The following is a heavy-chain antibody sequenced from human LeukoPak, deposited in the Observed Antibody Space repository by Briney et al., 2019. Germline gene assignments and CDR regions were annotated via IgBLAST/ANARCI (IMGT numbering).Heavy chain of an antibody. CDR1: GYTFTGYY. CDR2: INPNSGGT. V-gene: IGHV1-2*02. J-gene: IGHJ4*02. CDR3: ARLIAVAGTDHY. D-gene: IGHD6-19*01. Sequence: ASVTVSCKASGYTFTGYYMHWVRQAPGQGLEWMGWINPNSGGTNYAQEFQGRVTMTRDTSISTAYMELSRLRSDDTAVYYCARLIAVAGTDHYWGQGTLVTVSS.